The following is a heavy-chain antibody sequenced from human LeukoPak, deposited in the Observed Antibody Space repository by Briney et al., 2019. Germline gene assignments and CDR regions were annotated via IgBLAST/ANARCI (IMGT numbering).Heavy chain of an antibody. D-gene: IGHD3-3*01. CDR2: IYSGGST. J-gene: IGHJ4*02. Sequence: GGSLRLSCAASGFTVSSNYMSWVRQAPGKVLEWVSVIYSGGSTYYADSVKGRFTISRDNFKNTLYLQMNSLRAEDTAVYYCARGITIFGVISEDYFDYWGQGTLVTVSS. CDR1: GFTVSSNY. V-gene: IGHV3-53*01. CDR3: ARGITIFGVISEDYFDY.